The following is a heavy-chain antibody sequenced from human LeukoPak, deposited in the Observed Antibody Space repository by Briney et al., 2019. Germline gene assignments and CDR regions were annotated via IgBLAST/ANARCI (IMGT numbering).Heavy chain of an antibody. Sequence: GSLRPSRAASGFTFSSYSMNWVRQAPGKGLEWVSYISSSSSTIYYADSVKGRFTISRDNAKNSLYLQMNSLRAEDTAVYYCARGFTMIDLWGQGTLVTVSS. CDR1: GFTFSSYS. CDR2: ISSSSSTI. J-gene: IGHJ4*02. D-gene: IGHD3-22*01. CDR3: ARGFTMIDL. V-gene: IGHV3-48*04.